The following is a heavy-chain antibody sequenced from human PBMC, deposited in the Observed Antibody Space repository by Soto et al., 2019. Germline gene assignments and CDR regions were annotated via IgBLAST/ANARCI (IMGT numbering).Heavy chain of an antibody. CDR2: ISYSGNT. D-gene: IGHD1-26*01. J-gene: IGHJ5*02. Sequence: QLQLQESGPGLVKPSETLSLTCTVSGGSISSPNYYWGWVRQPPGKGLEWIGTISYSGNTYYNPSLNSRLTISVDTSKNQFSLKLTSLSAADTAVYYCARHLRTFWEEGWFDPWGQGTLVTVSS. CDR1: GGSISSPNYY. V-gene: IGHV4-39*01. CDR3: ARHLRTFWEEGWFDP.